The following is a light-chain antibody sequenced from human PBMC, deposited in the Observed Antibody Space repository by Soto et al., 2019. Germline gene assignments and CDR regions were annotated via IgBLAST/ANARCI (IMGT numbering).Light chain of an antibody. J-gene: IGLJ1*01. CDR2: EVS. CDR1: SSDVGGYNY. V-gene: IGLV2-14*01. CDR3: SSYTSSSTLYV. Sequence: QSALTQPASVSGSPGQSITISCTGTSSDVGGYNYVSWYRQHPGKAPQLMIYEVSNRPSGFSNRFSGSKSGNTASLTISGLQAEDEADYYCSSYTSSSTLYVFGTGTKVTVL.